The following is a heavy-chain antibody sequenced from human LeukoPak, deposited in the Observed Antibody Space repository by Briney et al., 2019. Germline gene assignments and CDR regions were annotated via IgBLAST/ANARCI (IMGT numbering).Heavy chain of an antibody. CDR2: IKQDGSEK. V-gene: IGHV3-7*01. D-gene: IGHD2-15*01. Sequence: GGSLRLSCAASGFTFSSYWMSWVRQAPGKGLEWVANIKQDGSEKYYVGSVKGRFTISRDNAKNSLYLQMNSLRAEDTAVYYCARDLKRYCSGGSCSDFDYWGQGTLVTVSS. J-gene: IGHJ4*02. CDR3: ARDLKRYCSGGSCSDFDY. CDR1: GFTFSSYW.